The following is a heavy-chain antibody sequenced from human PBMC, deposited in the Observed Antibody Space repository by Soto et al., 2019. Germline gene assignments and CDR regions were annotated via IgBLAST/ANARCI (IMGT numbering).Heavy chain of an antibody. CDR1: GGTFSSYT. CDR2: TVPITGMT. D-gene: IGHD2-15*01. V-gene: IGHV1-69*02. Sequence: QVQLVQSGAEVKKPGSSVRVSCTPSGGTFSSYTISWVRQAPGQGLEWMGRTVPITGMTRYAQKFQGRLTITAVTSTTTAYLELSSLTSEDSAVYFCSRGVASLVDSWGQGTQVTVSS. CDR3: SRGVASLVDS. J-gene: IGHJ4*02.